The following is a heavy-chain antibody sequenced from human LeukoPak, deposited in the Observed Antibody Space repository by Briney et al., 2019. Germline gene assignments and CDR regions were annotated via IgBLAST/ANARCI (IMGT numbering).Heavy chain of an antibody. CDR2: FDPEDGET. CDR3: ATKGAGTNAFDI. J-gene: IGHJ3*02. Sequence: ASVKVSCKVSEYTLTELSMHWVRQAPGKGLEWMGGFDPEDGETIYAQKFQGRVTMTEDTSTDTAYMELSSLGSEDTAVYYCATKGAGTNAFDIWGQGTMVTVSS. D-gene: IGHD6-19*01. CDR1: EYTLTELS. V-gene: IGHV1-24*01.